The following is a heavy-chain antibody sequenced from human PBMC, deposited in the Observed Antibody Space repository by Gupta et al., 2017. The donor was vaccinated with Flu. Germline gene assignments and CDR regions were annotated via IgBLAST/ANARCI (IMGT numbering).Heavy chain of an antibody. V-gene: IGHV4-61*02. CDR2: ISTSGNT. Sequence: QVQLQESGPGLVKPSQTLSLTCTVSGASISSSSYYWSWIRQSAGRGLEWIGHISTSGNTDYNPSLRRRLTISIDTSKNQFSLKLNSVTAADTAMYYCAKGRVEDFDAFDIWGQGTVVTVSS. CDR3: AKGRVEDFDAFDI. J-gene: IGHJ3*02. CDR1: GASISSSSYY.